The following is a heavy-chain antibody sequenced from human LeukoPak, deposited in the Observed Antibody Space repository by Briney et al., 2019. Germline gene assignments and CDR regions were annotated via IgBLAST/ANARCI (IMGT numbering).Heavy chain of an antibody. CDR3: ARAGGIAARPVNWFDP. J-gene: IGHJ5*02. D-gene: IGHD6-6*01. CDR2: IYYSGST. CDR1: GGSISSYY. Sequence: SETLSLTCTVSGGSISSYYWSWIRQPPGKGLEWIGYIYYSGSTYYNPSLRSRVTISVDTSKNQFSLKLSSVTAADTAVYFCARAGGIAARPVNWFDPWGQGTLVTVSS. V-gene: IGHV4-30-4*08.